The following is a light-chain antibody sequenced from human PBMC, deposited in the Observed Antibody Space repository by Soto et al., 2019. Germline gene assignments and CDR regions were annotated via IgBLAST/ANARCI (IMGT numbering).Light chain of an antibody. Sequence: EMVMTQSPATLSVSPGERATLSCRASQSVSSNLAWYQQKPGQAPRLLIFGASTRATGIPARFSGSGSGTEFTLTLSSLQSEDFAVYYCQQYNDWLITFGQGTRLEIK. J-gene: IGKJ5*01. V-gene: IGKV3-15*01. CDR2: GAS. CDR1: QSVSSN. CDR3: QQYNDWLIT.